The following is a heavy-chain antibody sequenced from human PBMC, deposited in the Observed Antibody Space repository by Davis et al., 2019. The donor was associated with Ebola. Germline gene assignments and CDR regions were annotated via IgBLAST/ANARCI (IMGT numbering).Heavy chain of an antibody. CDR1: GFTFSSYA. D-gene: IGHD6-19*01. CDR2: ISSDGSIK. Sequence: PGGSLRLSCAASGFTFSSYAMHWVRQAPGKGLEWVAVISSDGSIKSYADSVKGRFTISRDNSKNTLYLQMNSLRAEDTAVYYCARDQYSSVPYGMDVWGQGTTVTVSS. CDR3: ARDQYSSVPYGMDV. J-gene: IGHJ6*02. V-gene: IGHV3-30*04.